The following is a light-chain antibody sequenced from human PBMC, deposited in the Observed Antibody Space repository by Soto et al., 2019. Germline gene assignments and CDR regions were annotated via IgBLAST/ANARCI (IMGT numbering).Light chain of an antibody. V-gene: IGLV2-14*01. J-gene: IGLJ1*01. CDR1: SSDVVGYNY. CDR3: SSYTSSSTSYV. Sequence: QSALTQPASVSGSPGQSITISCTGTSSDVVGYNYVSWYQQHPGQAPKLMIYEVSTRPSGVSNRFSGSKSGNTASLTISGLQAEDEADYYCSSYTSSSTSYVFVTGTKLTVL. CDR2: EVS.